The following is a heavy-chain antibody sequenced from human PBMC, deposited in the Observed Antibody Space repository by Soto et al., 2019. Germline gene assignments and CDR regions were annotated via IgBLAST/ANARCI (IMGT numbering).Heavy chain of an antibody. Sequence: SETTPLTWTVSGGSISSYYWSWIRQPPGKGLEWIGYIYYSGSTNYNPSLKSRVTISVDPSKNQFSLKLSSVTAADTAVYYCARVNSTAYDFWRGDSTFRHLGYSYDGMDVGVEGTAV. J-gene: IGHJ6*01. CDR3: ARVNSTAYDFWRGDSTFRHLGYSYDGMDV. CDR2: IYYSGST. D-gene: IGHD3-3*01. CDR1: GGSISSYY. V-gene: IGHV4-59*01.